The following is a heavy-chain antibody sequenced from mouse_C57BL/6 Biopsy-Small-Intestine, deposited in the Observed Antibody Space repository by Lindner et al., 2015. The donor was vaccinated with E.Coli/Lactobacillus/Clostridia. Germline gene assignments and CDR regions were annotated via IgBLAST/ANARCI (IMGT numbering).Heavy chain of an antibody. CDR3: ANYGDYYAMDY. CDR2: ISSGSSTI. D-gene: IGHD2-13*01. J-gene: IGHJ4*01. Sequence: VQLQESGGGLVKPGGSLKLSCAASGFTFSDYGMHWVRQAPEKGLEWVAYISSGSSTIYYADTVKGRFTISRDNAENTLFLQMTSLRSEDTAMYYCANYGDYYAMDYWGQGTSVTVSS. CDR1: GFTFSDYG. V-gene: IGHV5-17*01.